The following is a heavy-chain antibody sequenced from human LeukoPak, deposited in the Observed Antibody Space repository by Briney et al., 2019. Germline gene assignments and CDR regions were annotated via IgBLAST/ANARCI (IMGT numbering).Heavy chain of an antibody. J-gene: IGHJ4*02. Sequence: PSETLSLTCTVSGGSISSYYWSWIRQPPGKGLEWIGYIYYSGSTNYNPSLKSRVTISVDTSKNQFSLKLSSVTAADTAVYYCARIGPRFGESDYWGQGTLVTVSS. CDR2: IYYSGST. CDR1: GGSISSYY. CDR3: ARIGPRFGESDY. V-gene: IGHV4-59*01. D-gene: IGHD3-10*01.